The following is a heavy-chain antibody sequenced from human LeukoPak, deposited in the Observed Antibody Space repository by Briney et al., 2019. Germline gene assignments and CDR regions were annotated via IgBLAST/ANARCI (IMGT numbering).Heavy chain of an antibody. CDR3: ARDPGE. Sequence: SETLSLTCTVSGGTITSYYWSWIRQPAGKGLEWIGRIYNSGNTNYNSSLKSRVTMSVDTSKNQFSLELTSVTAADTAVYYCARDPGEWGQGTLVTVSS. V-gene: IGHV4-4*07. CDR1: GGTITSYY. D-gene: IGHD7-27*01. J-gene: IGHJ4*02. CDR2: IYNSGNT.